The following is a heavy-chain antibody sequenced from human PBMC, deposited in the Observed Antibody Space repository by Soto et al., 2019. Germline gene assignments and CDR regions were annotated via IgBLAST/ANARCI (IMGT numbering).Heavy chain of an antibody. CDR3: AKGERTFGE. J-gene: IGHJ4*02. CDR1: GFTFSNYA. D-gene: IGHD3-10*01. V-gene: IGHV3-23*01. CDR2: ISGSGGSK. Sequence: EVQLLESGGGLMKPGGSRRLSSAASGFTFSNYAMSWVREAPGKGLEWVTAISGSGGSKYYADSVKGRFTISRDNSKNTLYLQMNSLRAEDTALYYCAKGERTFGEWGQGTLVTVSS.